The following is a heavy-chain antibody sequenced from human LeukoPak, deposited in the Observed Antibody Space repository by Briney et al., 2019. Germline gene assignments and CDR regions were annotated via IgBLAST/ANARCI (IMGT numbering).Heavy chain of an antibody. CDR1: GGIFSSYT. Sequence: SVKVSCKASGGIFSSYTISWVRQAPGQGLEWMGGIIPIFGTANYAQNFQGRVTITRDESTSTAYMELSSLRSEDTAVYYCARVVGCISAYCLNWFDPWGQGTLVTVSS. CDR3: ARVVGCISAYCLNWFDP. D-gene: IGHD2-2*01. J-gene: IGHJ5*02. CDR2: IIPIFGTA. V-gene: IGHV1-69*05.